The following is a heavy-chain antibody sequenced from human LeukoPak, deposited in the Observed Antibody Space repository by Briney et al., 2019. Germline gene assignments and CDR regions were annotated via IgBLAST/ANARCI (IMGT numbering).Heavy chain of an antibody. D-gene: IGHD3-22*01. Sequence: SETLSLTCTVSGGSIFSYYWNWIRQSPGKRLEWLGYIYSNGITNYSPSLRSRGTISIATSKNQFSLRLASVTAADTAMYYCARRAYFDSSGYSPTSGDFDLWGRGTLVAVSS. V-gene: IGHV4-4*08. CDR3: ARRAYFDSSGYSPTSGDFDL. CDR1: GGSIFSYY. CDR2: IYSNGIT. J-gene: IGHJ2*01.